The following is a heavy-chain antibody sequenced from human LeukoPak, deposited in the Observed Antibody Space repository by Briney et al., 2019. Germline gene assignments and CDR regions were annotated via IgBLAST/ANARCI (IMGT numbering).Heavy chain of an antibody. CDR1: GYTFTSYY. V-gene: IGHV1-46*01. Sequence: ASVKVSCKASGYTFTSYYMHWVRQAPGQGLEWMGIINPSGGSTSYAQKFQGRVTMTRNTSISTAYMELSSLRSEDTAVYYCARGFYYYDSSGYYPDSIDYFGQGTLVTVSS. D-gene: IGHD3-22*01. CDR3: ARGFYYYDSSGYYPDSIDY. J-gene: IGHJ4*02. CDR2: INPSGGST.